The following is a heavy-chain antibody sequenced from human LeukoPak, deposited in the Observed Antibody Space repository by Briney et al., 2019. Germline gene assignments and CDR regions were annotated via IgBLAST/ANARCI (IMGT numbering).Heavy chain of an antibody. V-gene: IGHV4-30-4*08. CDR3: ARAAVVPAAQFDY. Sequence: SQTLSLTCTVSGGSISSGDYYWSWIRQPPGKGLEWIGYIYYSGSTYYNPSLKSRVTISVDTSKNQFSLKLSSVTAADTAVYYCARAAVVPAAQFDYWGQGTLVTVSS. J-gene: IGHJ4*02. D-gene: IGHD2-2*01. CDR1: GGSISSGDYY. CDR2: IYYSGST.